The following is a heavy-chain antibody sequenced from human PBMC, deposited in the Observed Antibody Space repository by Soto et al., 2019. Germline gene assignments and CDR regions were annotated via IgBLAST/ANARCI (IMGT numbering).Heavy chain of an antibody. V-gene: IGHV3-64*01. D-gene: IGHD3-3*01. Sequence: GGSLRLSCAASGFTFSSYAMHWVRQAPGKGLEYVSAISSNGGSTYYANSVKGRFTISRDNSKNTLYLQMGSLRAEDMAVYYCARGGWYYDFWSGHQPPGYYFDYWGQGTLVTVSS. CDR1: GFTFSSYA. CDR3: ARGGWYYDFWSGHQPPGYYFDY. CDR2: ISSNGGST. J-gene: IGHJ4*02.